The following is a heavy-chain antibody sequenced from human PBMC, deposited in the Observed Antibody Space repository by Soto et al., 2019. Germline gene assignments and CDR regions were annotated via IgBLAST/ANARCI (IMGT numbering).Heavy chain of an antibody. CDR2: ISNSGSTI. Sequence: PGGSLRLSCAASGLTLSGYWMHWVRQAPGKALVWVSYISNSGSTIYYADSVKGRFTISRDNAKNSLHLQMNSLRAEDTAVYYCARGMSVNHNWGQGTLVTVSS. D-gene: IGHD4-17*01. V-gene: IGHV3-11*01. J-gene: IGHJ4*02. CDR1: GLTLSGYW. CDR3: ARGMSVNHN.